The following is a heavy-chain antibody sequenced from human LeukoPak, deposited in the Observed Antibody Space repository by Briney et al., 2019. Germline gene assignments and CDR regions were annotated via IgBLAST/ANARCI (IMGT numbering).Heavy chain of an antibody. J-gene: IGHJ4*02. D-gene: IGHD2-2*01. CDR3: ARGTFDGDIGVVPAAPAPVQY. CDR1: GFTFSSYS. CDR2: ISGSSYYI. V-gene: IGHV3-21*01. Sequence: PGGTLRLSCAASGFTFSSYSMNWVRQAPGKGLEWVSFISGSSYYIYNADSVKGRFTISRNTDKNSLYLQMNSLRAEATADYYCARGTFDGDIGVVPAAPAPVQYWGQGTLVTVSS.